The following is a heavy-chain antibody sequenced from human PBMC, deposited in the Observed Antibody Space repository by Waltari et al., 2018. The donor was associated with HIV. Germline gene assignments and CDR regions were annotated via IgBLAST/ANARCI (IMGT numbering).Heavy chain of an antibody. D-gene: IGHD6-6*01. Sequence: QLQLRESAPGVVTPSEPVSPPCSASGGSIISSSYYWGWIGSIYYTGSTYYNPSLKSRVTISVDTSKNQFSLKLSSVTAADTAVYYCASEYTIPDWFDPWGQGTLVTVSS. CDR2: IYYTGST. J-gene: IGHJ5*02. V-gene: IGHV4-39*01. CDR3: ASEYTIPDWFDP. CDR1: GGSIISSSYY.